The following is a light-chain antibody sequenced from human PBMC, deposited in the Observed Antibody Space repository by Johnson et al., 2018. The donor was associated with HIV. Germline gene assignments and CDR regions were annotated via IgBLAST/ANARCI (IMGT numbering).Light chain of an antibody. CDR2: EHI. V-gene: IGLV1-51*02. J-gene: IGLJ1*01. Sequence: QSVLTQPPSVSAAPGQKVTISCSGSSSNIGNNYVSWYQQLPGTAPKLLIYEHIKRPSGITDRFSASKSGTSATLGITGLTTGDEADYYCGTWDSSLSAGGVFGTGTKVTVL. CDR1: SSNIGNNY. CDR3: GTWDSSLSAGGV.